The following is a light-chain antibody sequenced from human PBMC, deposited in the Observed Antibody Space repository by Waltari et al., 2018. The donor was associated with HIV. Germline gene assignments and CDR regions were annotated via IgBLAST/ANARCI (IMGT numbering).Light chain of an antibody. V-gene: IGLV1-47*01. CDR2: RNN. J-gene: IGLJ2*01. CDR1: SSNIGSNY. Sequence: QSVLTQPPSASGTPGQRVTISCSGSSSNIGSNYVYWYQQLPGTAPKLLIYRNNQRPSGFPDRFSGSTSGTSASLAISGLLSEDEADYYCAAWDDSLSGVVFGGGTKLTVL. CDR3: AAWDDSLSGVV.